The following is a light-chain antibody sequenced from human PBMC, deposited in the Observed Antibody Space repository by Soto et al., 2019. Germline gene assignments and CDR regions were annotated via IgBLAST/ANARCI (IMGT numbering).Light chain of an antibody. CDR1: QNIGRW. Sequence: DIQMTQSPSTLSASVGDRVTITCRASQNIGRWLAWYQQKPGEAPKVLIYDSSSLESGVPSRFSGSGSGTEFTLTINSLQPDDVATYYCQQYNSYSRTFGQGTKVDIK. J-gene: IGKJ2*01. CDR2: DSS. V-gene: IGKV1-5*01. CDR3: QQYNSYSRT.